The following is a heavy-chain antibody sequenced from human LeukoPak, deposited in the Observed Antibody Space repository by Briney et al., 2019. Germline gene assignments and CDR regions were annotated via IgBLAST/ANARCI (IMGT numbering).Heavy chain of an antibody. CDR3: ARFPRGWYPDY. CDR1: GYTFTSYD. D-gene: IGHD6-19*01. J-gene: IGHJ4*02. V-gene: IGHV1-8*01. CDR2: MNPNSGNT. Sequence: GASVKVSCRASGYTFTSYDLNWVRQATGQGLEWMGWMNPNSGNTGYAQKFQGRVTMTRNTSISTAYMELSSLGSEDTALYYCARFPRGWYPDYWGQGTLVAVSS.